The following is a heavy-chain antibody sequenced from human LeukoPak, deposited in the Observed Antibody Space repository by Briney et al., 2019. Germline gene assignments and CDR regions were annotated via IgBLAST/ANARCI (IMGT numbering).Heavy chain of an antibody. CDR3: ASAPFVRFGELFSQSFFDY. CDR1: GGSISSGSYY. CDR2: FYTSGST. Sequence: SEALSLTCTVSGGSISSGSYYWNWIRQPAGKGLEWIGRFYTSGSTNYNPSLKSRVTISVDTSKNQFSLKLSSVTAADTAVYYCASAPFVRFGELFSQSFFDYWGQGTLVTVSS. V-gene: IGHV4-61*02. D-gene: IGHD3-10*01. J-gene: IGHJ4*02.